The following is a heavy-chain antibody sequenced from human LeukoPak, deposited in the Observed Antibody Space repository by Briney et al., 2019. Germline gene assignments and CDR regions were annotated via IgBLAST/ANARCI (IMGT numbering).Heavy chain of an antibody. CDR1: GGSVTSGGFY. V-gene: IGHV4-39*01. Sequence: PLETLSLTCSVSGGSVTSGGFYWGWLRQPPGKGPEWIATIYYYNPSLQIRVTISIDTSKNQFSLRLTSVTATDAAVYHCARHSGSGSLSRPFDPWGQGTLVTVSS. CDR2: IY. J-gene: IGHJ5*02. CDR3: ARHSGSGSLSRPFDP. D-gene: IGHD3-10*01.